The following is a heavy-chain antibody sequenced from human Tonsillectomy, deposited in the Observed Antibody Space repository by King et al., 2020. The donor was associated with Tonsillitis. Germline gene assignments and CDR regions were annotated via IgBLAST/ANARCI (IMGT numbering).Heavy chain of an antibody. J-gene: IGHJ4*02. V-gene: IGHV4-34*01. Sequence: SWIRQPPGKGLECIGELNHSGSTNYNPSLKSRATISVDTSKNQFSLKLSSVTAADTAVYYCARGNVQRGYYVDYLGQGILVTVSS. D-gene: IGHD1-1*01. CDR2: LNHSGST. CDR3: ARGNVQRGYYVDY.